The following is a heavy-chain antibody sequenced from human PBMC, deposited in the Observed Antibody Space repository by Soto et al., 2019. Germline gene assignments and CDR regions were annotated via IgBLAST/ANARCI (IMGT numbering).Heavy chain of an antibody. Sequence: ESGGGLVKPGGSLRLSCAASGFTFSSYSMNWVRQAPGKGLEWVSSISSSSSYIYYADSVKGRFTISRDNAKNSLYLQMNSLRAEDTAVYYCARDVRDFWSGYSEGEKTDYWGQGTLVTVSS. CDR2: ISSSSSYI. CDR3: ARDVRDFWSGYSEGEKTDY. V-gene: IGHV3-21*01. D-gene: IGHD3-3*01. CDR1: GFTFSSYS. J-gene: IGHJ4*02.